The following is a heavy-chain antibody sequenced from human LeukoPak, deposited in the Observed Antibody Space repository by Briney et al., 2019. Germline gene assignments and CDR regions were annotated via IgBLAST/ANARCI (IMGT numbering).Heavy chain of an antibody. CDR3: TMTRRCSCYPIPPGAFAI. Sequence: GGSLRLSCTASGFTFGDYAMSLFRKAPGKGLKWAALIRSQAYGGTTEYAASVKGRFTISRDNSESIAYLQMNRLKTVGTGVSYCTMTRRCSCYPIPPGAFAIWGQGTMVTVSS. J-gene: IGHJ3*02. D-gene: IGHD2-15*01. CDR1: GFTFGDYA. CDR2: IRSQAYGGTT. V-gene: IGHV3-49*03.